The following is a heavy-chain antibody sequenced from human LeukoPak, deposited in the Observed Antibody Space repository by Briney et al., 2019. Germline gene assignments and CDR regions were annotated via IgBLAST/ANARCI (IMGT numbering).Heavy chain of an antibody. D-gene: IGHD2-15*01. V-gene: IGHV3-23*01. CDR3: AKGFVVVVSATQSSWFDP. CDR1: GLTFSSYG. J-gene: IGHJ5*02. CDR2: ISGSGGNT. Sequence: GGSLRLSCAASGLTFSSYGMSWVRQAPGKGLEWVSAISGSGGNTYYADSVKGRFTISRDNSKNTLYLQMNSLRAEDTAVYYCAKGFVVVVSATQSSWFDPWGQGTLVTVSS.